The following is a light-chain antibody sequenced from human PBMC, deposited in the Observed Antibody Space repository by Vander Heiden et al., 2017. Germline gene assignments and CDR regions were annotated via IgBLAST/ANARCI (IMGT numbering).Light chain of an antibody. CDR2: GNS. Sequence: QSVLTQPPSVSGAPGQRVTLPCTGSRSNSGAGYDVPRHPPLPGTAPKLLIYGNSNRPSGVPDRFSGSKSGTSAYLAITGLQAEDEADYYCQSYDSSLSGVVFGGGTKLTVL. CDR1: RSNSGAGYD. J-gene: IGLJ2*01. V-gene: IGLV1-40*01. CDR3: QSYDSSLSGVV.